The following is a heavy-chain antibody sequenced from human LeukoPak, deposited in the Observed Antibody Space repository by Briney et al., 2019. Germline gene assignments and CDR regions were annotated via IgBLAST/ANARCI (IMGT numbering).Heavy chain of an antibody. V-gene: IGHV3-53*01. CDR1: GFTVSSDS. D-gene: IGHD4/OR15-4a*01. CDR3: ARRAGAYSHPYDY. Sequence: SGGSLRLSCTVSGFTVSSDSMSWVRQAPGKGLEWVSFIYSGGSTHYSDSVKGRFTISRDNSKNTPYLQMNSLRAEDTAVYYCARRAGAYSHPYDYWGQGTLVTVSS. CDR2: IYSGGST. J-gene: IGHJ4*02.